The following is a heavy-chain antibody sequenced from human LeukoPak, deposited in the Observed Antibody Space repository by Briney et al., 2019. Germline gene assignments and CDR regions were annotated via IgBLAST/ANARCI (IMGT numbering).Heavy chain of an antibody. V-gene: IGHV2-5*01. Sequence: SDPTPDIPTHTLTLTCTFPGFSLTTSGVGVGWIRQPPDKSLEWLPLIYRNYDKRHSAPLKSTLTITKDTSKHHVLLIMTNMDPVDTATYYCARRLPYYYDSSGYYVGWFELWGQGTLVSVPS. CDR1: GFSLTTSGVG. D-gene: IGHD3-22*01. CDR2: IYRNYDK. J-gene: IGHJ5*02. CDR3: ARRLPYYYDSSGYYVGWFEL.